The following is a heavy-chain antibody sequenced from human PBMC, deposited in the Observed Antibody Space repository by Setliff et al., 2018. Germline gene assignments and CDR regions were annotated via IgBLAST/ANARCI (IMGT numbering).Heavy chain of an antibody. CDR1: GGSISSYY. D-gene: IGHD3-16*01. CDR3: ARLRGAFDY. CDR2: IYYSGST. V-gene: IGHV4-59*01. Sequence: PSETLSLTCTVSGGSISSYYWSWIRQPPGKRLEWIGYIYYSGSTNYNPSLESRATISVDTSKNQFSLRLNSATAADTAVYYCARLRGAFDYWGQGTPVTVSS. J-gene: IGHJ4*02.